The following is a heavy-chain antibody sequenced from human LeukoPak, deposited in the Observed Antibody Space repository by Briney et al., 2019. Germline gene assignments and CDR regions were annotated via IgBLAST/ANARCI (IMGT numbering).Heavy chain of an antibody. CDR3: GRVSRATGYYYVEF. Sequence: GGSLRLSCAASGFTFSTYSVNWVRQAPGKGLEWVSYIRFGGGTMYYADSVKGRFTISRDDAQNSMHLQMNSLRADDTAVYYCGRVSRATGYYYVEFWGQGALVTVSS. D-gene: IGHD3-9*01. V-gene: IGHV3-48*04. CDR2: IRFGGGTM. J-gene: IGHJ4*02. CDR1: GFTFSTYS.